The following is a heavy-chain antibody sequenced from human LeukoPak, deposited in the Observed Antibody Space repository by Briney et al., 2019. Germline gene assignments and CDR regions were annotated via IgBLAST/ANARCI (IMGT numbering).Heavy chain of an antibody. D-gene: IGHD2-2*01. V-gene: IGHV3-33*06. CDR2: IWYDGSNQ. CDR1: GFTFSNHG. CDR3: AKDRDVVVPGGFDY. J-gene: IGHJ4*02. Sequence: PGGSLRLSCAASGFTFSNHGMHWVRQAPGKGLEWVAVIWYDGSNQYYADSVKGRFTISRDNSKNTLYLQMNSLRAEDTAVYYCAKDRDVVVPGGFDYWGQGTLVTVSS.